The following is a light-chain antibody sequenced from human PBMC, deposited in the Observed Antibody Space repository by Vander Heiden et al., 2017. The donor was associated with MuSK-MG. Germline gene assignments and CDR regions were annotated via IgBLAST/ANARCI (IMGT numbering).Light chain of an antibody. Sequence: EVVLTQSPATLSLSPGERATLSCRASENVFNYLAWFQQKPGQAPRLLIYDASNRATGVPARFSGSGYGTDFTLTISSLEPEDFAVYYCQQRDSWPPLTFGGGTKVDIK. J-gene: IGKJ4*01. CDR2: DAS. CDR1: ENVFNY. CDR3: QQRDSWPPLT. V-gene: IGKV3-11*01.